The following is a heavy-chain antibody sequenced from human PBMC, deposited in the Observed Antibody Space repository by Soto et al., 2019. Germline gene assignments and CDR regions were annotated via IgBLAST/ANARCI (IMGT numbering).Heavy chain of an antibody. J-gene: IGHJ4*02. CDR3: ASSGGYIPTTSFDY. CDR1: GDSVSSNSAA. V-gene: IGHV6-1*01. D-gene: IGHD5-12*01. CDR2: TYYRSKWYN. Sequence: PSQTLSLTCAISGDSVSSNSAAWNWIRRSPSRGLEWLGRTYYRSKWYNDYAVSVKSRITINPDTSKNQFSLQLNSVTPEDTAVYYCASSGGYIPTTSFDYWGQGTLVTVSS.